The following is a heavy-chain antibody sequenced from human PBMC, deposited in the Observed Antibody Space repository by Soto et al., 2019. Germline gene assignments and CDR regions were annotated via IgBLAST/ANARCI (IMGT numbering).Heavy chain of an antibody. CDR1: GYTFTGYY. D-gene: IGHD6-19*01. CDR3: ASSSNGYDAFDI. J-gene: IGHJ3*02. Sequence: GASVKVSCKASGYTFTGYYMHWGRQAPGQGLEWMGWINPNSGGTNYAQKFQDWVTMTRDTSISTAYMELSRLRSDDTAVYYCASSSNGYDAFDIWGQGTMVTVSS. V-gene: IGHV1-2*04. CDR2: INPNSGGT.